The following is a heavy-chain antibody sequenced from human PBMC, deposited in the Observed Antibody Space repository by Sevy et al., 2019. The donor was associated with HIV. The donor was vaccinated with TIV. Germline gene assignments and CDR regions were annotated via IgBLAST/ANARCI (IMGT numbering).Heavy chain of an antibody. V-gene: IGHV3-9*01. D-gene: IGHD2-2*01. CDR2: ISWNSGGI. CDR3: VKDKESRVIIPAAMAFYGMDV. CDR1: GFTFDDYG. Sequence: GGSLRLSCAASGFTFDDYGMHWIRQTPGKGLEWVSSISWNSGGIAYAASVKGRFTISRDNAKNSLYLQMNSLRAEDTVLYYCVKDKESRVIIPAAMAFYGMDVWGQGTMVTVSS. J-gene: IGHJ6*02.